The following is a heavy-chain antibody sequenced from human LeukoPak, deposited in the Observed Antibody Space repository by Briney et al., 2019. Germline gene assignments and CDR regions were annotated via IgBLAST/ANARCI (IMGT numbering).Heavy chain of an antibody. CDR2: INPNSGGT. D-gene: IGHD3-3*01. CDR1: GYTFTGYY. Sequence: ASVKVSCKASGYTFTGYYMHWVRQAPGQGLEGMGWINPNSGGTNYAQKFQGRGTMTRDTSISTAYMELSRLRSDDTAVYYCARDEAVLRFLEWLDYYYMDVWGKGTTVTVSS. CDR3: ARDEAVLRFLEWLDYYYMDV. V-gene: IGHV1-2*02. J-gene: IGHJ6*03.